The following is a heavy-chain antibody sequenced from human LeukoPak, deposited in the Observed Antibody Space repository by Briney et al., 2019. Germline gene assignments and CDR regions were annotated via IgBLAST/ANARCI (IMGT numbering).Heavy chain of an antibody. Sequence: SETLSLTCAVYGGSFSGYYWSWIRQPPGKGLEWIGEINHSGSTNYNPSLKSRVTISVGTSKNQFSLKLSSVTAADTAVYYCASGYDSSGYYHDYWGQGTLVTVSS. V-gene: IGHV4-34*01. CDR1: GGSFSGYY. CDR3: ASGYDSSGYYHDY. J-gene: IGHJ4*02. D-gene: IGHD3-22*01. CDR2: INHSGST.